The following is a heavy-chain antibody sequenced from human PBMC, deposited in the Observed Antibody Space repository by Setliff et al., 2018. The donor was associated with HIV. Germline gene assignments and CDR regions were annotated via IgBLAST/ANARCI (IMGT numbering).Heavy chain of an antibody. Sequence: ASVKVSCKASGYTFTSYHMYWVRQAPGQGLEWMGAINPSGGSTRYAQKFQGRVTMTRDTSTSTVYMELSSLRSEDTAVYYCARDLSISNPYYDILTGPGVYWGQGTLVTVS. CDR3: ARDLSISNPYYDILTGPGVY. D-gene: IGHD3-9*01. CDR2: INPSGGST. J-gene: IGHJ4*02. CDR1: GYTFTSYH. V-gene: IGHV1-46*01.